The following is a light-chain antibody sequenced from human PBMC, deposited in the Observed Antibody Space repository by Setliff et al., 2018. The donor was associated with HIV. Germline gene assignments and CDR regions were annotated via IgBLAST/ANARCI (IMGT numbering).Light chain of an antibody. V-gene: IGLV3-21*03. J-gene: IGLJ1*01. CDR3: QVWDSSSDHHV. Sequence: SYELSQPPSVSVAPGKTARITCGVNNIGSKSVHWYQQKPGQAPVLVVYDNSDRPSGIPERFSGSNSGNAATLTISRVEAGDEADYYCQVWDSSSDHHVFGTGTKVTVL. CDR2: DNS. CDR1: NIGSKS.